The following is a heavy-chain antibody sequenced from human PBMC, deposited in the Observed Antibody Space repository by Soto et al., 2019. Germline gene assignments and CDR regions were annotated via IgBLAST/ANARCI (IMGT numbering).Heavy chain of an antibody. CDR2: ISGSGGST. CDR1: GFTFSTYA. CDR3: AKPSLWFGEFYYFDF. Sequence: EVQLLESGGGLVQPGGSLRLSCAASGFTFSTYAMSWVRQAPGKGLEWVSGISGSGGSTYYADSVKGRFAISRDNSNNTLYLQMNSLRAEDTAVDYCAKPSLWFGEFYYFDFWAQGNLVTVSS. V-gene: IGHV3-23*01. D-gene: IGHD3-10*01. J-gene: IGHJ4*02.